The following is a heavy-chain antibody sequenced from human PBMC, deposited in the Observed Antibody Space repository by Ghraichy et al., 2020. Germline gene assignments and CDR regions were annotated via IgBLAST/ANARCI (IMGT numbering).Heavy chain of an antibody. CDR2: MNPNSGNT. CDR3: ATSPTFYYDSSGYPLGY. J-gene: IGHJ4*02. CDR1: GYTFTSYD. Sequence: ASVKVSCKASGYTFTSYDINWVRQATGQGLEWMGWMNPNSGNTGYAQKFQGRVTMTRNTSISTAYMELSSLRSEDTAVYYCATSPTFYYDSSGYPLGYWGQGTLVTVSS. V-gene: IGHV1-8*01. D-gene: IGHD3-22*01.